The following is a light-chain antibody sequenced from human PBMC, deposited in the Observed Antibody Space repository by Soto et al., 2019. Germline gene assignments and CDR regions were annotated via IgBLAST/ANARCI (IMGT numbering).Light chain of an antibody. CDR2: EAS. CDR3: QQLNTLPFT. J-gene: IGKJ5*01. Sequence: DIQLTQSPSLLSASVGDTVTITSRASHDISTYLAWYQQKPGKAPKLMIYEASTLQSGVPSRFSGSGSGTEFTLTISGLLPEDFATYHCQQLNTLPFTFGQGTRLEIK. V-gene: IGKV1-9*01. CDR1: HDISTY.